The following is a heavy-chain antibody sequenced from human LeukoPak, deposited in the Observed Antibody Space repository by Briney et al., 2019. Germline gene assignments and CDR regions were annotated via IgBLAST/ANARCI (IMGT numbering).Heavy chain of an antibody. CDR2: INPNSGGT. D-gene: IGHD6-13*01. Sequence: ASVKVSCKASGYTFTGYYMHWVRQAPGQGLEWMGWINPNSGGTNYAQKFQGRVTMTRDTSISTAYMELSRLRSDDTAVYYCARLDSSSWYEFGEDWFDPWGQGTLVTVS. CDR3: ARLDSSSWYEFGEDWFDP. CDR1: GYTFTGYY. V-gene: IGHV1-2*02. J-gene: IGHJ5*02.